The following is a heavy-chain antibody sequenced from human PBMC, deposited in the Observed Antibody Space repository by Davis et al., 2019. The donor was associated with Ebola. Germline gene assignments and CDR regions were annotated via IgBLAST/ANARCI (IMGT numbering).Heavy chain of an antibody. J-gene: IGHJ4*02. Sequence: GESLKISCAASGFRFYSYAMSWVRQAPGKGLEWISFISSTDNNSPIYYADSVKGRFTISRDNAKNSLYLQMNSLRAEDTAVYYCARDYYGSGSYYLGYWGQGTLVTVSS. D-gene: IGHD3-10*01. CDR2: ISSTDNNSPI. CDR1: GFRFYSYA. CDR3: ARDYYGSGSYYLGY. V-gene: IGHV3-21*05.